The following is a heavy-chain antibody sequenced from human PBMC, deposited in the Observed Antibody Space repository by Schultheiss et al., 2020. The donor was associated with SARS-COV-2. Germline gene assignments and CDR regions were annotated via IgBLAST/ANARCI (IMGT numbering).Heavy chain of an antibody. CDR1: GGSVSSGTYY. CDR2: IYYSGST. V-gene: IGHV4-61*01. J-gene: IGHJ6*02. CDR3: ARGYRYYYYAMDV. Sequence: SQTLSLTCTVSGGSVSSGTYYWSWIRQPPGKGLEWIGYIYYSGSTNYNPSLKSRVTISVDTSKNKFSLRLTSVTAADTAVYYCARGYRYYYYAMDVWGQGTTVTVSS. D-gene: IGHD5-18*01.